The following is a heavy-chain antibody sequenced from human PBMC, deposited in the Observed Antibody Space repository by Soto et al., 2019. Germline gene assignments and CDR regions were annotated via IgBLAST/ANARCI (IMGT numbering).Heavy chain of an antibody. CDR1: SDSISSTDFC. J-gene: IGHJ4*02. CDR2: ICHGGRT. CDR3: ARHRSGHDYLDF. D-gene: IGHD5-12*01. Sequence: QVQLQESGPGLVKPSETLSLTCTVSSDSISSTDFCWVWIHHSPGKGLEGIGVICHGGRTYYSPSLKSRVSMSVDTSKSQVSLRLTSVTAGDTAMYYCARHRSGHDYLDFWGQGTHVTVSS. V-gene: IGHV4-39*01.